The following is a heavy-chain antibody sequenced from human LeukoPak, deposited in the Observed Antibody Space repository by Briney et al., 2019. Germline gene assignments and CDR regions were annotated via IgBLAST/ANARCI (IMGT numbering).Heavy chain of an antibody. CDR3: ATTRWGSSGWYGKY. D-gene: IGHD6-19*01. CDR1: GGSISSSSYY. CDR2: IYYSGST. Sequence: SSETLSLTCTVSGGSISSSSYYWGWIRQPPGKGLEWIGSIYYSGSTYYNPSLKSRVTISVDTSKNQFSLKLSSVTAADTAVYYCATTRWGSSGWYGKYWGQGTLVTVSS. J-gene: IGHJ4*02. V-gene: IGHV4-39*07.